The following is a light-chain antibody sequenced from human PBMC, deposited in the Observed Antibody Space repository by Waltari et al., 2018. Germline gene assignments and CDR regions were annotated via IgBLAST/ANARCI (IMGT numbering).Light chain of an antibody. CDR1: STDLASYNL. J-gene: IGLJ1*01. V-gene: IGLV2-23*01. CDR3: CSYTGSSTSYG. CDR2: EAT. Sequence: QSALSQPASVSGSPGQSLTITCTGASTDLASYNLVHWYQHHPNRAPTLIIYEATKRPSGISHRFSGAKSGATASLRISGLQADDEADYYCCSYTGSSTSYGCGGGTKVTVL.